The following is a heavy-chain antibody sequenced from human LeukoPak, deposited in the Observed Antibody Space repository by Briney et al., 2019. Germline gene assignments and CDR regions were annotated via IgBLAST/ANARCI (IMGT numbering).Heavy chain of an antibody. V-gene: IGHV4-34*01. Sequence: SETLSLTCAVYGGSFSGYYWSWIRQTPGKGLEWIGEINHSGSTNYNPSLKSRVTISVDTSKNQFSLKLSSVTAADTAVYDCARVFSTSFPPDYWGQGTLVTVSS. CDR2: INHSGST. D-gene: IGHD2-2*01. CDR3: ARVFSTSFPPDY. CDR1: GGSFSGYY. J-gene: IGHJ4*02.